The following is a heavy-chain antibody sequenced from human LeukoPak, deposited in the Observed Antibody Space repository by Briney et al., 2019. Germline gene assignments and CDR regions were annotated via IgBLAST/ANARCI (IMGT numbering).Heavy chain of an antibody. V-gene: IGHV3-23*01. CDR1: GFSFSSYG. CDR3: AKANYVSGRSHFDY. CDR2: TSGSGGST. Sequence: PGGSLRLSCAASGFSFSSYGMSWVCQAPGKGLEWVAGTSGSGGSTYYADSVKGRFTISRDNSKNSLYLQMISLRAEDTAIYFCAKANYVSGRSHFDYWGQGTLVTVSS. D-gene: IGHD3-10*01. J-gene: IGHJ4*02.